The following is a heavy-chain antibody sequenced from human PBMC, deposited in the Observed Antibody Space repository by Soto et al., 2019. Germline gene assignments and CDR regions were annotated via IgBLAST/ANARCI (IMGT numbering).Heavy chain of an antibody. Sequence: QVQMQESGPGLVKPSGTLSLTCAVSGDSISSSVWWTWVRQPPGKGLEWIGEGFHTGNTNYNPSRKGRVTMSVDKSTNEVSLKVTSVTAADTAIYYYARKAWVRFDYWGQGALVTVSS. J-gene: IGHJ4*02. V-gene: IGHV4-4*02. CDR1: GDSISSSVW. CDR3: ARKAWVRFDY. D-gene: IGHD7-27*01. CDR2: GFHTGNT.